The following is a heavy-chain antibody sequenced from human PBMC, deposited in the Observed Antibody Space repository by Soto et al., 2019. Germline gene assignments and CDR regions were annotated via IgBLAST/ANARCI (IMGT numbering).Heavy chain of an antibody. D-gene: IGHD3-10*01. J-gene: IGHJ4*02. CDR3: ARPVTLVRRSVIDFDY. CDR2: IYPGDSDT. CDR1: GHSFTTYW. Sequence: GESLKISCKGSGHSFTTYWIGWVRQMPGKGLEWMGTIYPGDSDTRYSPSFQGQVTISVDKVTNTAYLQWSSLRASDTAMYYCARPVTLVRRSVIDFDYWGQGTLVTVSS. V-gene: IGHV5-51*01.